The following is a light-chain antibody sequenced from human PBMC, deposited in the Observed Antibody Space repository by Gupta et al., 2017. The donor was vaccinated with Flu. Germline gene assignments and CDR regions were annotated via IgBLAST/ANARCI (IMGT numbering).Light chain of an antibody. Sequence: DIQLTQSPSSLSAGVGDRATITCRATQNIDESLSWYQQRPGQSPTPLIYHASTLGSGVPSRFSGSGSGTDFTLSIDNLQPEDFATYHCQQTYISPFTFGQGTRLDI. J-gene: IGKJ5*01. CDR3: QQTYISPFT. CDR1: QNIDES. CDR2: HAS. V-gene: IGKV1-39*01.